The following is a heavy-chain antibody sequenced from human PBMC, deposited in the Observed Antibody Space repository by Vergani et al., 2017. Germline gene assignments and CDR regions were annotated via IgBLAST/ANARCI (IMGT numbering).Heavy chain of an antibody. CDR3: ARDLRLLYNRFDP. CDR2: TWYAGNNK. D-gene: IGHD1-14*01. Sequence: QVQLVESGGGVVQPGRSLRLSCAASGFIFNQYGMHWVRQAPGQGLEWVAVTWYAGNNKQYADSVKGRFTISRDNSKSTMYLQMNSLRDEDTGVYYCARDLRLLYNRFDPWGQGTLVTVSS. V-gene: IGHV3-33*01. CDR1: GFIFNQYG. J-gene: IGHJ5*02.